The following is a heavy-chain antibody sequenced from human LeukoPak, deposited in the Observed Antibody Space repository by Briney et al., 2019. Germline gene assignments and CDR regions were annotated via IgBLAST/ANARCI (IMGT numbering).Heavy chain of an antibody. CDR2: ISGSSLYI. CDR3: ARDPPYYDSSGYYYDY. D-gene: IGHD3-22*01. V-gene: IGHV3-21*01. CDR1: GFTFGDYA. Sequence: GGSLRLSCTASGFTFGDYAMSWFRQAPGKGLEWVSSISGSSLYIYYADSVKGRFTISRDNAKNSLYLQMNSLRAEDTAVYYCARDPPYYDSSGYYYDYWGQGTLVTVSS. J-gene: IGHJ4*02.